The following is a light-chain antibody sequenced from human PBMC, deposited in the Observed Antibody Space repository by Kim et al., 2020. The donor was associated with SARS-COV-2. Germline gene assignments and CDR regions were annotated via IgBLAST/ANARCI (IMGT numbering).Light chain of an antibody. Sequence: AAVGARVTIAWRASQDIRRWLGCYQQKPGKAPKLLICAASNLQSGVPSRFSGSGYGTDFTLTISSQQPEDSATYYCQQANSFPIPFGQGTRLEIK. CDR3: QQANSFPIP. CDR2: AAS. CDR1: QDIRRW. J-gene: IGKJ5*01. V-gene: IGKV1D-12*01.